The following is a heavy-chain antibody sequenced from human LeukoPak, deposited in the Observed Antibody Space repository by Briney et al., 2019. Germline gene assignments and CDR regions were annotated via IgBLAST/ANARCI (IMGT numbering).Heavy chain of an antibody. Sequence: SETLSLTCTVSGVSISSSSYYWGWIRQPPGKGLEWIVSMYYSGNSYYTPSLKSRVTISCAMSKSHFSLKLTSVTAADTAVYSCARYHNGHDDYWGRGTLVTVSS. CDR3: ARYHNGHDDY. CDR2: MYYSGNS. CDR1: GVSISSSSYY. D-gene: IGHD1-1*01. V-gene: IGHV4-39*07. J-gene: IGHJ4*02.